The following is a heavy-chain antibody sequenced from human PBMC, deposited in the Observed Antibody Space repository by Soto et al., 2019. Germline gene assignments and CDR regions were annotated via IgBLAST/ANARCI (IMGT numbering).Heavy chain of an antibody. D-gene: IGHD3-3*02. Sequence: SETLSLTCPVSGCSISSGDYYWSWIRQPPGKGLEWIGYIYYSGSTYYNPSLKSRVTISVDTSKNQFSLKLSSVTAADTAVYYCARAFTYTYYFDYWGQGTLVTVSS. CDR2: IYYSGST. CDR3: ARAFTYTYYFDY. V-gene: IGHV4-30-4*01. J-gene: IGHJ4*02. CDR1: GCSISSGDYY.